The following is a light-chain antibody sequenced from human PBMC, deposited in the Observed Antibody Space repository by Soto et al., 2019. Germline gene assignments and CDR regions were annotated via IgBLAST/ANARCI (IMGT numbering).Light chain of an antibody. J-gene: IGKJ4*01. V-gene: IGKV3-15*01. CDR1: QNVYSN. CDR3: QQHGNWPLT. Sequence: EIVMTQSPATLSVSPGEGATLSCRASQNVYSNLAWYQQKPGQAPRLLIYGASTRATSIPARFSGSGSGTEFTLTISSLQSVDFAVYYCQQHGNWPLTFGGGTKVDIK. CDR2: GAS.